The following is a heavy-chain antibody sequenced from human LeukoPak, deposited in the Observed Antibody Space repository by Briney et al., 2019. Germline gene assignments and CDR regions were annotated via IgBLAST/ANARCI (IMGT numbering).Heavy chain of an antibody. V-gene: IGHV1-2*02. CDR1: GYTFTGYY. D-gene: IGHD3-22*01. CDR3: ARSNSPYYYDPKNWFDP. CDR2: INPHSGGT. J-gene: IGHJ5*02. Sequence: GASVKVSCKPSGYTFTGYYIQWVRQAPGQGLEWMGWINPHSGGTNYAPKFQGRVTMTRDTSISTAYMELSRLRSDDTAVYYCARSNSPYYYDPKNWFDPWGQGTLVTVSS.